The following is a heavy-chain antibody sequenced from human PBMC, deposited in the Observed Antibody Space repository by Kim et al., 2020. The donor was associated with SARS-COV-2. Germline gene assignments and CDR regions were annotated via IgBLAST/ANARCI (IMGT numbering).Heavy chain of an antibody. CDR3: AKDNSVQHYDFWSGYYTSGGYFDF. D-gene: IGHD3-3*01. J-gene: IGHJ4*02. CDR2: ISGSGGST. CDR1: GFTFSTYA. V-gene: IGHV3-23*01. Sequence: GGSLRLSCAASGFTFSTYAMNWVRQAPGKGLEWVSGISGSGGSTYYADSVKGRFTISRDNSKNTLYLQMNSLRAEDTAVYYCAKDNSVQHYDFWSGYYTSGGYFDFWGQGTLVTVSS.